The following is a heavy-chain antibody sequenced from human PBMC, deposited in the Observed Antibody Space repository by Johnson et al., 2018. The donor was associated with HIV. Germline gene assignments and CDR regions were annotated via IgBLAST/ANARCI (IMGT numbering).Heavy chain of an antibody. J-gene: IGHJ3*02. V-gene: IGHV3-66*01. CDR3: ARGSSWNDVGAFDI. CDR1: GFTFSSYD. D-gene: IGHD1-1*01. Sequence: MQLVESGGGLVQRGGSLRLSCAASGFTFSSYDMHWVRQATGKGLEWVSFIYSAGSAYYADSVKGRFTISRDISKNTLYLQMNSLRADDTALYYCARGSSWNDVGAFDIWGQGTMVSVSS. CDR2: IYSAGSA.